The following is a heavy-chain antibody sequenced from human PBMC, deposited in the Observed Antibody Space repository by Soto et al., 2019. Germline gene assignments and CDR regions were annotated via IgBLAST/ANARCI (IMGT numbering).Heavy chain of an antibody. Sequence: SVKGSWRASGCTSSSYAISWGRQSPGQGLEWMGGISPIFGTANYAQKFQGRVTITADESTSTAYMELSSLSSQDTAVHYCASRAFYGGNTDDYWGQGTLVTVSS. CDR3: ASRAFYGGNTDDY. V-gene: IGHV1-69*13. CDR1: GCTSSSYA. D-gene: IGHD2-15*01. J-gene: IGHJ4*02. CDR2: ISPIFGTA.